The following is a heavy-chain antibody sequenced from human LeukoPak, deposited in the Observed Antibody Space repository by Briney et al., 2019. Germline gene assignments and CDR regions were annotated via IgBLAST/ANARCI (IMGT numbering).Heavy chain of an antibody. J-gene: IGHJ4*02. CDR2: VHDDGDTK. V-gene: IGHV3-30*02. CDR3: ATGSGHYYDR. Sequence: GGSLRLSCAASGFILNDYGMHWVRQAPGKGLEWVAVVHDDGDTKYYVDSVKGRFTISRDNSKNTLYLQMSTLRDEDTAIYYCATGSGHYYDRWGQGTLVTVSS. CDR1: GFILNDYG. D-gene: IGHD3-3*01.